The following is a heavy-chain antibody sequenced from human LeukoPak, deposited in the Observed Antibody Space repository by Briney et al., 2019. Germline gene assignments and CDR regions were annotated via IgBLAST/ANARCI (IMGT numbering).Heavy chain of an antibody. CDR1: GFTFDDYG. CDR3: VRDLKYYGSGSHGDY. CDR2: INGNGGST. Sequence: GGSLRLSCAASGFTFDDYGMSWVRQAQGNGLEWVSAINGNGGSTGYADSVKGRFTISRDNAKNSLYLQMNSLRAEDTAFYYCVRDLKYYGSGSHGDYWGQGTLVTVSS. D-gene: IGHD3-10*01. V-gene: IGHV3-20*04. J-gene: IGHJ4*02.